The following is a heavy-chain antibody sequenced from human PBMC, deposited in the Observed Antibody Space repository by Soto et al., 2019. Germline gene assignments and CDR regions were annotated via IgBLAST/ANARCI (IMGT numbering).Heavy chain of an antibody. CDR1: GFTFSSYV. J-gene: IGHJ4*02. Sequence: EVQLLESGGGLVQPGGSLRLSCAASGFTFSSYVMSWVRQAPGKGLEWASGISGSGGSTYYADSVKGRFTISRDNSKNTLYLQMNSLRAEDTAVYYCAKVPYDFWSGYYPPLYFDYWGQGTLVTVSS. CDR2: ISGSGGST. V-gene: IGHV3-23*01. CDR3: AKVPYDFWSGYYPPLYFDY. D-gene: IGHD3-3*01.